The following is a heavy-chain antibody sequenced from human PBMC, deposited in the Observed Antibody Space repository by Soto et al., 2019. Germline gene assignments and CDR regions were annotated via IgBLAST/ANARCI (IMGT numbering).Heavy chain of an antibody. Sequence: QVQLVQSGPEVKKPGASVKVSCKTSGYTFTNFGISWVRQAPGQGLEWMGWVTTDKGKTTYAQKFQGRVTMTTDTSTSTAYMEPRSLRSDDTAVYYCATRSPAFDYWGQGTLVTVSS. J-gene: IGHJ4*02. V-gene: IGHV1-18*01. CDR3: ATRSPAFDY. CDR1: GYTFTNFG. CDR2: VTTDKGKT.